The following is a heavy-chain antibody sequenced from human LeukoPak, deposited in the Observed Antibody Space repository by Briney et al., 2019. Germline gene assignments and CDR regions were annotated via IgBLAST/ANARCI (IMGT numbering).Heavy chain of an antibody. J-gene: IGHJ4*02. CDR1: GFTFSNYA. V-gene: IGHV3-23*01. D-gene: IGHD1-26*01. CDR2: ISGSSEGT. Sequence: GGSLRLSCAASGFTFSNYAMSWVRQAPGKGLEWVSAISGSSEGTYYADSVKGRFTISRDNSKNTVWLQMNSLRDEDTATYYCAKDRFHYRIFDSWGQGTLVTVSS. CDR3: AKDRFHYRIFDS.